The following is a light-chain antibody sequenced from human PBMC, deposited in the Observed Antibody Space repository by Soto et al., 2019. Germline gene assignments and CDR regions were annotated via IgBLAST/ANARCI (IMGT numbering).Light chain of an antibody. Sequence: EMVMTQSPATLSVSPGARVTLSCRASERVHRTLAWYQQKPGQGPSLLIYYASTRATGVPDRFTGSGSGTEFTLTISSMQSEDYGLYHCQHYSNWPPTVGPGTKVAIK. CDR3: QHYSNWPPT. CDR2: YAS. J-gene: IGKJ3*01. V-gene: IGKV3-15*01. CDR1: ERVHRT.